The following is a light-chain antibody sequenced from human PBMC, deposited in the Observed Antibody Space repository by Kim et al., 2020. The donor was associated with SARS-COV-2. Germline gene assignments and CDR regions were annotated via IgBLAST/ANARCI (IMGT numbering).Light chain of an antibody. J-gene: IGLJ3*02. V-gene: IGLV1-40*01. CDR2: GNS. CDR3: QSYDSSLSGWV. Sequence: QRVTISCPGSSSNIGAVYDVHWYQQLPGTAPKLLIYGNSNRPSGVPDRFSGSKSGTSASLAITGLQAEDEADYYCQSYDSSLSGWVFGGGTQLTVL. CDR1: SSNIGAVYD.